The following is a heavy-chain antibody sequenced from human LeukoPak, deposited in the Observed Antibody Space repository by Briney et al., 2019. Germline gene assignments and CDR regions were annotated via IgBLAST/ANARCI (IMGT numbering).Heavy chain of an antibody. CDR2: ISAYNGNT. Sequence: ASVKVSCKASGYTFTSYGISWVRQAPGQGLEWMGWISAYNGNTNYAQKLQGRVTMTTDTSTSTAYMELRSLRSDDTAVYYCPRVPRDSSGYPRFDYWPQGPLVPVSS. CDR1: GYTFTSYG. J-gene: IGHJ4*02. CDR3: PRVPRDSSGYPRFDY. V-gene: IGHV1-18*01. D-gene: IGHD3-22*01.